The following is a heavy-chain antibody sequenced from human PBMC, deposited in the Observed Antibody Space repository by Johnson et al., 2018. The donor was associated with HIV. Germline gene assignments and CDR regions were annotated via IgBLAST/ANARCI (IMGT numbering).Heavy chain of an antibody. D-gene: IGHD6-13*01. Sequence: GQRGEGGGGGGKRGREGRREGEEEGLIFSSYAMHWVRQAPGTGLEWVAVISYDGSTKYYADSVKGRFTISRDNSKNTLYLQMTSLRDEDTAVYYCARDNGIAAAGDLDIWGQGTMVTVSS. CDR2: ISYDGSTK. V-gene: IGHV3-30*04. CDR3: ARDNGIAAAGDLDI. CDR1: GLIFSSYA. J-gene: IGHJ3*02.